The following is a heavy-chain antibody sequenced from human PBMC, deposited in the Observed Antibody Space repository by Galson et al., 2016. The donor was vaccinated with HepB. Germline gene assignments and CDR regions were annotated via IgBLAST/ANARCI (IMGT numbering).Heavy chain of an antibody. J-gene: IGHJ1*01. D-gene: IGHD6-13*01. CDR3: AVRYSSIWYFQH. CDR1: GFTFSSYG. CDR2: IWFDGSNK. V-gene: IGHV3-33*01. Sequence: SLRLSCAASGFTFSSYGMHWVRQAPGKGLEWVAVIWFDGSNKNYVDSVRDRFTISRDNSKNTLYLQMNSLGAEDTAIYYCAVRYSSIWYFQHWGRGTLVSVSS.